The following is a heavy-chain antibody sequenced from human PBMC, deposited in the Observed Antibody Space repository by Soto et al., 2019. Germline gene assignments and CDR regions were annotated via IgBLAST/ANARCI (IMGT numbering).Heavy chain of an antibody. CDR1: GFTFSSYG. V-gene: IGHV3-33*01. CDR3: ARADYYGSGSYPYYYYGMDG. J-gene: IGHJ6*02. CDR2: IWYDGSNK. D-gene: IGHD3-10*01. Sequence: GSLRLSCAASGFTFSSYGMHWVRQAPGKGLEWVAVIWYDGSNKYYADSVKGRFTISRDNSKNTLYLQMNSLRAEDTAVYYCARADYYGSGSYPYYYYGMDGWGQGTTVTAP.